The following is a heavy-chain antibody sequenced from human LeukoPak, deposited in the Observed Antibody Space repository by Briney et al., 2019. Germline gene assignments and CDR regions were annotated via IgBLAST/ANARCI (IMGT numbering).Heavy chain of an antibody. V-gene: IGHV1-2*02. D-gene: IGHD3-3*01. Sequence: ASVKVSCKASGYTFTGYFIHWVRQAPGQGLEWVGWINPDSGVTSYAQKFQGRVTMTRDTSISTAYMELTRLTSDDTAVYYCARYFDFWSGYYVDYWGQGTLVTVSS. CDR1: GYTFTGYF. CDR2: INPDSGVT. J-gene: IGHJ4*02. CDR3: ARYFDFWSGYYVDY.